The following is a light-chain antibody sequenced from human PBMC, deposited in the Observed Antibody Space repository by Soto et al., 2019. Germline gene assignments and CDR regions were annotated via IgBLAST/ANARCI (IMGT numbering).Light chain of an antibody. Sequence: QSALIQPASVSGSPEQSITISCTGASSDVGYSSSVSWYQQHPGKAPKLVIFDVSNRPSGVSNRFSGSKSGNTASLTISGLQAEDEADSYCCSWTSSATYVFGTGTKATVL. CDR2: DVS. J-gene: IGLJ1*01. CDR1: SSDVGYSSS. CDR3: CSWTSSATYV. V-gene: IGLV2-14*01.